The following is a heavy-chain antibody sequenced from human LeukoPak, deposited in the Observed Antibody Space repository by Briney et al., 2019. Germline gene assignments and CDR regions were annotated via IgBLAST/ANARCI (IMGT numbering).Heavy chain of an antibody. D-gene: IGHD4-23*01. J-gene: IGHJ5*02. CDR2: IYYSGST. V-gene: IGHV4-39*01. CDR1: GGSISSSSYY. CDR3: ARRVYGGKMHRWFDP. Sequence: KPSETLSLTCTVSGGSISSSSYYWGWIRQPPGKGLEWIGSIYYSGSTYYNPSLKSRVTISVDTSKNQSSLKLSSVTAADTAVYYCARRVYGGKMHRWFDPWGQGTLVTVSS.